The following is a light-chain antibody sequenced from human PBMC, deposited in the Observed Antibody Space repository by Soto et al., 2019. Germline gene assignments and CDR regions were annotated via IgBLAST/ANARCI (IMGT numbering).Light chain of an antibody. CDR3: GSYTGSITYV. V-gene: IGLV2-14*01. J-gene: IGLJ1*01. CDR1: TSDVGGYNY. Sequence: ALAQPASVSGSLGHSITISCTGTTSDVGGYNYVSWYQQHPGKAPILMIYEVTNRPSGVSIRFSGSNSGNTASLTISGLQVEDEAEYYCGSYTGSITYVFRTGTKVTV. CDR2: EVT.